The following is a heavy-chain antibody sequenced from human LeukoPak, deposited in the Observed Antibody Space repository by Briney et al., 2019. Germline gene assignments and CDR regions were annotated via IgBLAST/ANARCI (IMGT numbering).Heavy chain of an antibody. J-gene: IGHJ4*02. Sequence: SETLSLTCAVYGGPFSGYYWSWIRQPPEKGPEWIGYIYHSGNTYYNPSLKSRVTISVNTSKNLFSLKVYSVTAADTAVYYCAREENYYDSSDHRHNYFDYWGQGTLVTVSS. CDR1: GGPFSGYY. CDR3: AREENYYDSSDHRHNYFDY. V-gene: IGHV4-34*09. CDR2: IYHSGNT. D-gene: IGHD3-22*01.